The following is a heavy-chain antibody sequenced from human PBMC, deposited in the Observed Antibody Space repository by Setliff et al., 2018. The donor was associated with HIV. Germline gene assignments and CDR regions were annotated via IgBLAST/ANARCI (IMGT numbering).Heavy chain of an antibody. J-gene: IGHJ4*02. CDR1: GFTFSSYA. D-gene: IGHD1-26*01. CDR2: ISYDGSNK. CDR3: ARWGSGSYERVFDY. V-gene: IGHV3-30*04. Sequence: PGGSLRLSCTASGFTFSSYAMHWVRQAPGKGLEWVAVISYDGSNKYYADSVKGRFTISRDNANNLVYLQMNSLRVEDTAVYFCARWGSGSYERVFDYWGQGMLVTVSS.